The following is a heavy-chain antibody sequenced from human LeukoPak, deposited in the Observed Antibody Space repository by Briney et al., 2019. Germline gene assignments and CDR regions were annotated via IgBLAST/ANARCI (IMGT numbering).Heavy chain of an antibody. CDR2: IRSTVYGGTT. CDR3: TRIYGHYDSRGYLVPLG. D-gene: IGHD3-22*01. Sequence: GGSLRLSCTASGFTFGDYAMNWVRQAPGKGLEWVGFIRSTVYGGTTEYAASVKGRFTISRDDSKSIAYLQMNSLKTEDTAVYYCTRIYGHYDSRGYLVPLGWGQGTLVTVSS. CDR1: GFTFGDYA. V-gene: IGHV3-49*04. J-gene: IGHJ4*02.